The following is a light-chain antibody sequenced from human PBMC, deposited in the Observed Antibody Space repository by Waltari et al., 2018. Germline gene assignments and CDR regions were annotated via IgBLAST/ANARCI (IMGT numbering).Light chain of an antibody. V-gene: IGLV1-40*01. CDR3: QSYDNSLSAPYV. CDR2: VTD. Sequence: QSLLTQPPSVSGAPGPRVIISCPGSSSHIGPRTDVHWSQQFPGAAPRLLIYVTDSGPSGVPDRFSGSRSGTSASLAIAGLQAEDEADYFCQSYDNSLSAPYVFGTGTKVIVL. J-gene: IGLJ1*01. CDR1: SSHIGPRTD.